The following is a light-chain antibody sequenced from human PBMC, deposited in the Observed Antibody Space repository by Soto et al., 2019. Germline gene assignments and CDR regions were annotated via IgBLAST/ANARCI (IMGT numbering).Light chain of an antibody. CDR3: QHYDSYSPTWT. V-gene: IGKV1-5*03. CDR2: KAS. CDR1: QSIGDW. Sequence: DIQMTQSPSTLSASVGDRVSITCRASQSIGDWLAWYQQKPGKAPKLLIYKASNLQSRVPSRFSGSGSGTDFTLTISSLQPDDFATYYCQHYDSYSPTWTFGQGTKVDIK. J-gene: IGKJ1*01.